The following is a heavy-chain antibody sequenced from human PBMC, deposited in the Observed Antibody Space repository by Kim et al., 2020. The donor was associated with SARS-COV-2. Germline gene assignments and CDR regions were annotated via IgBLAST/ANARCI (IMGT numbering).Heavy chain of an antibody. J-gene: IGHJ4*02. Sequence: STYYNPSLKSRVTISVDTSKNQFSLKLSSVTAADMAVYYCARDSSGSYDYWGQGTLVTVSS. CDR2: ST. CDR3: ARDSSGSYDY. V-gene: IGHV4-39*07. D-gene: IGHD1-26*01.